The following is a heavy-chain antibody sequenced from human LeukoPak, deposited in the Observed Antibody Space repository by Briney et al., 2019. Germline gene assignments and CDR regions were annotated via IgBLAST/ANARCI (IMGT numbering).Heavy chain of an antibody. Sequence: PSETLSLTCTVSGGSISSSSYYWGWIRQPPGKGLGWIGSIYYSGSTYYNPSLKSRVTISVDTSKNQFSLKLSSVTAADTAVYYCARHEFELLWFGESPTGWFDPWGQGTLVTVSS. CDR2: IYYSGST. D-gene: IGHD3-10*01. V-gene: IGHV4-39*01. CDR1: GGSISSSSYY. J-gene: IGHJ5*02. CDR3: ARHEFELLWFGESPTGWFDP.